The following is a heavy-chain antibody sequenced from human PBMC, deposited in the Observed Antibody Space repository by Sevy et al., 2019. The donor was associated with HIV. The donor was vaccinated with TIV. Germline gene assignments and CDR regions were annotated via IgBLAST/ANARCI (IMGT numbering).Heavy chain of an antibody. CDR3: ARAHCLQWLLRDFDY. Sequence: SETLSLTCTVSGGSISNYYWSWIRQPPGKGLEWIGYISYSGSTNYNPSLKSRVTISVDTSKNQFSLKLSSVIAADTAMYYCARAHCLQWLLRDFDYWGQGTLVTVSS. CDR2: ISYSGST. CDR1: GGSISNYY. J-gene: IGHJ4*02. V-gene: IGHV4-59*01. D-gene: IGHD6-19*01.